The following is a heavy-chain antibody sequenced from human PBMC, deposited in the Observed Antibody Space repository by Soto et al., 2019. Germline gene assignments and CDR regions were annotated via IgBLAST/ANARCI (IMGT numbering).Heavy chain of an antibody. V-gene: IGHV4-34*01. D-gene: IGHD3-10*01. J-gene: IGHJ6*02. CDR3: ARGTPSHDYYGSGSYYRYYYGMDV. CDR1: GGSFSGYY. Sequence: SETLSLTCAVYGGSFSGYYWSWIRQPPGKGLEWIGEINHSGSTNYNPSLKSRVTISVDTSKNQFSLKLSSVTAADTAVYYCARGTPSHDYYGSGSYYRYYYGMDVWGQGTTVTVSS. CDR2: INHSGST.